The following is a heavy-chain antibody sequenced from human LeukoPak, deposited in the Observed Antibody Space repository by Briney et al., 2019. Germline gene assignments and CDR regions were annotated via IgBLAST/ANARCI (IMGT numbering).Heavy chain of an antibody. CDR3: ARGVGGYCSGGSCYSAPNWFDP. D-gene: IGHD2-15*01. J-gene: IGHJ5*02. CDR2: IYTSGST. CDR1: GVSFSGYY. V-gene: IGHV4-59*10. Sequence: SETLSLTCAVYGVSFSGYYWSWIRQPAGEGPEWIGRIYTSGSTNYNPSLRSRVTISVDTSKNQNQFSLKLSTVTAADTAVYYCARGVGGYCSGGSCYSAPNWFDPGGQGTLVTVSA.